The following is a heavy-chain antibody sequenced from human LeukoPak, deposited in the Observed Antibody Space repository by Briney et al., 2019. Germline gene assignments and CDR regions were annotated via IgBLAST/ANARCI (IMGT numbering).Heavy chain of an antibody. Sequence: GGSLRLSCAASGFTFSSYGMHWVRQAPGKGLEWVAVIWYDGNSQYYADSVKGRFTISRDNSQNTLYLQINSLRAEDTAVYYCARDGGPWGAHWLAQGYWGQGTLVTVSS. J-gene: IGHJ4*02. CDR1: GFTFSSYG. V-gene: IGHV3-33*08. CDR3: ARDGGPWGAHWLAQGY. D-gene: IGHD3-16*01. CDR2: IWYDGNSQ.